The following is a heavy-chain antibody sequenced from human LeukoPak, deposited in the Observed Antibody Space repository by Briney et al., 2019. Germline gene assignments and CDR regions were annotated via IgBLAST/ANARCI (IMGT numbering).Heavy chain of an antibody. Sequence: SETLSLTCTVSGGSINSYYWSWIRQPPGKGLEWIGYIYNSGSTNYNPSLESRVTISVDTSKNQFSLKLSSVTAADTAVYYCARLGYCTGSSCCSRRRWFDYWGQGTLVTVSS. CDR2: IYNSGST. J-gene: IGHJ4*02. CDR1: GGSINSYY. D-gene: IGHD2-2*01. V-gene: IGHV4-59*01. CDR3: ARLGYCTGSSCCSRRRWFDY.